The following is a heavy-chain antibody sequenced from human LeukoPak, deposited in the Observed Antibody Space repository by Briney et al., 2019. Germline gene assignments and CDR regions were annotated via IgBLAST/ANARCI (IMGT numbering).Heavy chain of an antibody. CDR1: GFTVSSNY. CDR2: IYSGGST. D-gene: IGHD4-17*01. CDR3: ARDSQTTVATTYFDY. V-gene: IGHV3-66*01. J-gene: IGHJ4*02. Sequence: GGSLRLACAASGFTVSSNYMSWVRQAPGKGLEWVSVIYSGGSTYYADSVKGRFTISRDNAKNSLYLQMNSLRAEDTALYYCARDSQTTVATTYFDYWGQGTLVTVSS.